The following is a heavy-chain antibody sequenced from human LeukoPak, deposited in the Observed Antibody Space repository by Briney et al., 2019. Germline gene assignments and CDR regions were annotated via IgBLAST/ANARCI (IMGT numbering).Heavy chain of an antibody. CDR3: ARDRDSGYGWDAFDI. CDR1: GGTFSSYA. V-gene: IGHV1-69*05. D-gene: IGHD5-12*01. Sequence: ASVKVSCKASGGTFSSYAISWVRQAPGQGLEWMGRIIPIFGTANYAQKFQGRVTITTDESTSTAYMELSSLRSEDTAVYYCARDRDSGYGWDAFDIWGQGTMVTVSP. J-gene: IGHJ3*02. CDR2: IIPIFGTA.